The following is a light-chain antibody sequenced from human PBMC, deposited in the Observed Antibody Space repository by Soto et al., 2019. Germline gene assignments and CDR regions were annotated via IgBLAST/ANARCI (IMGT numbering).Light chain of an antibody. CDR3: CSYAGRDTLYV. CDR2: DVS. J-gene: IGLJ1*01. Sequence: QSALTQPRSVSRSPGQSVTISCTGTSTDVGGYNYASWYQQHPGKVPKLMLYDVSKRPSGVPDRFSGSKSGNTASLTISGLQAEDEADYYCCSYAGRDTLYVFGSGTKVTVL. CDR1: STDVGGYNY. V-gene: IGLV2-11*01.